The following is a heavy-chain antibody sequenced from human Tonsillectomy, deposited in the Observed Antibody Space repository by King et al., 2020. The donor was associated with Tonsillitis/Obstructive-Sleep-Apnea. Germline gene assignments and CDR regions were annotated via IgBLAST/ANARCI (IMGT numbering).Heavy chain of an antibody. D-gene: IGHD4-11*01. CDR3: ARAGHYNFDY. Sequence: VQLVESGGGLVQPGGSLRLSCAASGFTFSSYWMTWVRQAPGKGLEWVANINPDESGKYYVDSVKGRFTISRDNAKNSLYLQMNSLRVGDMAVDFCARAGHYNFDYWGQGTLVTVSS. V-gene: IGHV3-7*04. CDR2: INPDESGK. J-gene: IGHJ4*02. CDR1: GFTFSSYW.